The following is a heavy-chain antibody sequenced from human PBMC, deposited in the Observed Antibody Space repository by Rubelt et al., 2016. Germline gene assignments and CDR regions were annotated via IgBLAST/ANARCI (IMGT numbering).Heavy chain of an antibody. Sequence: EVQLVESGGGLVKPGGSLRLSCAASGFSFNTYSMNWVRQAPGKGLEWVSSISSSSSYIYYEASVKDRFTISRDNAKNSLYLQMSSLRAEDTAVYYCARDAHSSGPAVDWGQGTLVTVSS. J-gene: IGHJ4*02. V-gene: IGHV3-21*01. CDR2: ISSSSSYI. D-gene: IGHD3-22*01. CDR1: GFSFNTYS. CDR3: ARDAHSSGPAVD.